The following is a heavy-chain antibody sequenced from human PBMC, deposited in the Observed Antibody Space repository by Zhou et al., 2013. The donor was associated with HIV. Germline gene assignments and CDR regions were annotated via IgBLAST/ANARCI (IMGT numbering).Heavy chain of an antibody. CDR1: GGTFSSYA. J-gene: IGHJ2*01. Sequence: QVQLVQSGAEVKKPGSSVKVSCKASGGTFSSYAISWVRQAPGQGLEWMGRIIPILGIANYAQKFQGRVTITADKSTSTAYMELSSLRSEDTAVYYCARDRTIFGVVSDWYFDLWGRGTLVTVSS. D-gene: IGHD3-3*01. V-gene: IGHV1-69*04. CDR2: IIPILGIA. CDR3: ARDRTIFGVVSDWYFDL.